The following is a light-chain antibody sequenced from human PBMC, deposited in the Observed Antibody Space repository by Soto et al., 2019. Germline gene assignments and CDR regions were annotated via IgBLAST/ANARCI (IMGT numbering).Light chain of an antibody. CDR2: DVR. CDR1: SSDVGGYNY. Sequence: QSALTQPRSVSGSPGQSVTISCTGPSSDVGGYNYVSWYQRHPGKAPKLMIYDVRRRPSGVPDRFAGAKSGNTAYLTISGLKAEDAADYYCCSCAGSSPVVFAGGSKLTV. V-gene: IGLV2-11*01. CDR3: CSCAGSSPVV. J-gene: IGLJ2*01.